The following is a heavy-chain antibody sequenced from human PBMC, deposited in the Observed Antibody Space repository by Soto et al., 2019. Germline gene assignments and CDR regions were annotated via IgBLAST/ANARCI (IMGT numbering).Heavy chain of an antibody. CDR3: ASLMGYGDYYYYYGVDV. J-gene: IGHJ6*02. Sequence: KPSETLSLTCAVSGGSISSSNWWSWVRQPPGKGLEWIGEIYHSGSTNYNPSLKSRVTISVDKSKNQFSLKLSSVTAADTAVYYCASLMGYGDYYYYYGVDVWGQGTTVTVSS. CDR1: GGSISSSNW. V-gene: IGHV4-4*02. D-gene: IGHD4-17*01. CDR2: IYHSGST.